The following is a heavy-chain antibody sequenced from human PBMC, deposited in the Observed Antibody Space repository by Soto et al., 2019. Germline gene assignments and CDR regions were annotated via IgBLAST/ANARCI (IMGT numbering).Heavy chain of an antibody. Sequence: GGSLRLSCAASGFTFSSYAMSWVRQAPGKGLEWVSAISGSGGSTYYADSVKGRFTISRDNSKNTLYLQMNSLRAEDTAVYYCANGGVYSSSSLLDYWGQGTLVTVSS. CDR3: ANGGVYSSSSLLDY. CDR2: ISGSGGST. V-gene: IGHV3-23*01. CDR1: GFTFSSYA. D-gene: IGHD6-6*01. J-gene: IGHJ4*02.